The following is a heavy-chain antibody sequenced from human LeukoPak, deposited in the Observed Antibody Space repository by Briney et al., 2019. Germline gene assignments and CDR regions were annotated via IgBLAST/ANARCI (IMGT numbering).Heavy chain of an antibody. Sequence: SETLSLTCTVSDNSISSGFYWGWIRQPPGKGLEWIGSINYSGSTYYNPSLKSRVTISVDTSKNQFSLKVTSVTAADTAMYYCARGSYYDSTGLDNWGQGTLVTVSS. CDR1: DNSISSGFY. D-gene: IGHD3-22*01. V-gene: IGHV4-38-2*02. CDR2: INYSGST. CDR3: ARGSYYDSTGLDN. J-gene: IGHJ4*02.